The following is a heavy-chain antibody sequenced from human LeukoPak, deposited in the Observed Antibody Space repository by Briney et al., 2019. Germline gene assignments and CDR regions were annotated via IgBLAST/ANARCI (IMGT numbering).Heavy chain of an antibody. CDR1: GGSFSGHY. J-gene: IGHJ5*02. V-gene: IGHV4-34*01. D-gene: IGHD2-21*01. Sequence: SETLSLTCAVYGGSFSGHYWTWIRQPPGKGLEWIGDINQSGGTNYNPSLKSRLTISVDTSKSQFSLNLKSMTAADTALYYCARAGDSYNWFDPWGQGTLVTVSS. CDR2: INQSGGT. CDR3: ARAGDSYNWFDP.